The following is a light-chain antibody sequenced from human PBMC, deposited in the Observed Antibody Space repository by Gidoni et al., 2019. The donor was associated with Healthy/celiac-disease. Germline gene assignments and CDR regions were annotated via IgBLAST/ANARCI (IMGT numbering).Light chain of an antibody. CDR1: SSDVGSYNL. V-gene: IGLV2-23*01. CDR3: CSYAGSKRV. Sequence: QSALTQPASVSGFPGQSITISCTGTSSDVGSYNLVSWYQQHPGKAPKLMIYEGSKRPSGVSNRFSGSKSGNTASLTISGLQAEDEADYYCCSYAGSKRVFGGGTKLTVL. J-gene: IGLJ3*02. CDR2: EGS.